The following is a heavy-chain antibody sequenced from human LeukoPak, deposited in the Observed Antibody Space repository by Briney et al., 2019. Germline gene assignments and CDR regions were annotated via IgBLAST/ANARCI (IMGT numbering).Heavy chain of an antibody. J-gene: IGHJ4*02. V-gene: IGHV4-34*01. Sequence: TPSETLSLTCAAYGGSFSAYYWNFIRQPPGKGLEWIGEINDSGGANYNPSLESRVTMSVDTSKTQFSLKLSSVTAADTAVYYCAQIAVAGAVSFDYWGQGILVTVSS. CDR2: INDSGGA. CDR3: AQIAVAGAVSFDY. CDR1: GGSFSAYY. D-gene: IGHD6-19*01.